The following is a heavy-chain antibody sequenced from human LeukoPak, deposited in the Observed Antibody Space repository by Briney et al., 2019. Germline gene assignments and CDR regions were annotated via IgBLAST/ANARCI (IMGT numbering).Heavy chain of an antibody. CDR3: ARDRAMIYSWEWAFDI. J-gene: IGHJ3*02. CDR1: GYTFTSYG. V-gene: IGHV1-18*01. CDR2: ISAYNGNT. D-gene: IGHD2-21*01. Sequence: ASVKVSCKASGYTFTSYGISWVRQAPGQGLEWMGWISAYNGNTNYAQKLQGRVTMTTDTSTSTAYMELRSLRSDDTAVYYCARDRAMIYSWEWAFDIWGQGTMVTVSS.